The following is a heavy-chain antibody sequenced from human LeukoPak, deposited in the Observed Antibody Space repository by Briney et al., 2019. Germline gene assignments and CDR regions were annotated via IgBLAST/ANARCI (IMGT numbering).Heavy chain of an antibody. D-gene: IGHD3-3*01. CDR3: ARGPLYYDFWSGYNWFDP. J-gene: IGHJ5*02. V-gene: IGHV1-8*02. Sequence: ASVRVSCKASGYTFSNYGMSWVRQVPGQGLEWMGWMNPNSGNTGYAQKFQGRVTMTRNTSISTAYMELSSLRSEDTAVYYCARGPLYYDFWSGYNWFDPWGQGTLVTVSS. CDR2: MNPNSGNT. CDR1: GYTFSNYG.